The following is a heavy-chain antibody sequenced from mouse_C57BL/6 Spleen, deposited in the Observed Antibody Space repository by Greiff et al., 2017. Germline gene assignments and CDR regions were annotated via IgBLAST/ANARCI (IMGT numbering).Heavy chain of an antibody. J-gene: IGHJ1*03. CDR3: ARGRGSYWYFDV. CDR2: IDPSDSYT. V-gene: IGHV1-69*01. Sequence: QVQLQQSVAELVRPGASVKLSCTASGFNIKNTYMHWVKQRPGQGLEWIGEIDPSDSYTNYNQKFKGKSTLTVDKSSSTAYMQLSSLTSEDSAVYYCARGRGSYWYFDVWGTGTTVTVSS. CDR1: GFNIKNTY.